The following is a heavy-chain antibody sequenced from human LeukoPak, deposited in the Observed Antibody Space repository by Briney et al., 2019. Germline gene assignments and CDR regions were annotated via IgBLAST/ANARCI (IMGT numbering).Heavy chain of an antibody. V-gene: IGHV5-51*01. D-gene: IGHD1-26*01. CDR1: GYSFTSYW. J-gene: IGHJ3*02. CDR2: IYPGDSDT. Sequence: GESLKISCKGSGYSFTSYWIGWVRQMPGKGLEWMGIIYPGDSDTRYSPSFQGQVTISADKSISTAYLQWSSLKASDTAMYYCARNAPRNGSYGNAFDIWGQGTMVTVSS. CDR3: ARNAPRNGSYGNAFDI.